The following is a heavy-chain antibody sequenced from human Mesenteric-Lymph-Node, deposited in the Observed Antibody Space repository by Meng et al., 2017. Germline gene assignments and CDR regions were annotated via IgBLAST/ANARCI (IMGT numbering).Heavy chain of an antibody. CDR2: INTITGIP. D-gene: IGHD6-13*01. CDR1: GYTFTSYA. J-gene: IGHJ5*02. CDR3: ARRFSSSWFDP. V-gene: IGHV7-4-1*02. Sequence: QVQLVQSGSGLKRPGASVKISCKASGYTFTSYAMSWVRQAPGQGLEWMGWINTITGIPTYAQDFTGRFVFSLDTSVSTAYLQISSLKAEDTAVFYCARRFSSSWFDPWGQGTLVTASS.